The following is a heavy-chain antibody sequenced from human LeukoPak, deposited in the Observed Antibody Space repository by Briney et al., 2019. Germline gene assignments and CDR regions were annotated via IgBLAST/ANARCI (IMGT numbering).Heavy chain of an antibody. D-gene: IGHD3-3*01. J-gene: IGHJ3*01. Sequence: SETLSLTCTVSGDSINNNNYYWGWIRQPPGEGLEWIGNIYYNGRTYYSPSLKSRGTISVDTSDNQFSLKLNSVTAADTAVYYCARITDRTIFGEIMHGFDVWGQGTPVTVSS. V-gene: IGHV4-39*01. CDR2: IYYNGRT. CDR3: ARITDRTIFGEIMHGFDV. CDR1: GDSINNNNYY.